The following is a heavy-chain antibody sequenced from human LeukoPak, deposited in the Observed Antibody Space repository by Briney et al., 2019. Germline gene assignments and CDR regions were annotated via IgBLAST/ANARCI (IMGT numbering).Heavy chain of an antibody. Sequence: PGGSLRLSRAASGFTFSSYGMHWVRQAPGKGVAWVAVIWYEGSNKYYADSVKGRFTISRDNSKNPLYLQMNSLRAEDTAVYYCARDYIEVALEYWGQGTLVTVSS. D-gene: IGHD6-19*01. J-gene: IGHJ4*02. CDR3: ARDYIEVALEY. V-gene: IGHV3-33*01. CDR2: IWYEGSNK. CDR1: GFTFSSYG.